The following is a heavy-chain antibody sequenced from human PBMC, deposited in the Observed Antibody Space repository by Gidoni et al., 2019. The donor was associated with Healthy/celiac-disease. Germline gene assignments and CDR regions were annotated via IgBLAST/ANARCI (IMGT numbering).Heavy chain of an antibody. V-gene: IGHV4-59*01. D-gene: IGHD6-19*01. J-gene: IGHJ3*02. CDR2: IYYSGST. Sequence: QVQLQESGPGLVKPSETLSLTCTVSGGSLSSYYWSWIRQPPGKGLEWIGYIYYSGSTNYNPSLKRRVTISVDTSKNQCSLKLSSVTAADTAVYYCATLSSGWPNDAFDIWGQGTMVTVSS. CDR1: GGSLSSYY. CDR3: ATLSSGWPNDAFDI.